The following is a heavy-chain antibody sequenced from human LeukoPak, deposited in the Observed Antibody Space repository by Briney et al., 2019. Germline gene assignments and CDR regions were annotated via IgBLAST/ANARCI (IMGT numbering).Heavy chain of an antibody. Sequence: SVKVSCKASGGTFSSYAISWVRQAPGQGLEWMGGIIPIFGTANYAQKFQGRVAITADESTSTAYMELSSLRSEDTAVYYCARMSDFWSGNWFDPWGQGTLVTVSS. CDR3: ARMSDFWSGNWFDP. J-gene: IGHJ5*02. CDR2: IIPIFGTA. D-gene: IGHD3-3*01. V-gene: IGHV1-69*01. CDR1: GGTFSSYA.